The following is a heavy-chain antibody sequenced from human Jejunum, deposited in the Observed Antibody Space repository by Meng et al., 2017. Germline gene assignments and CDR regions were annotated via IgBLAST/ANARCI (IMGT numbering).Heavy chain of an antibody. CDR3: ARGVLERYFDY. V-gene: IGHV4-4*02. J-gene: IGHJ4*02. D-gene: IGHD3-10*01. CDR1: GDFTSSSDR. CDR2: VWHSGAT. Sequence: VHLQASGPGLVKPSGTLSLTCAVSGDFTSSSDRWTWVRQAPGRGLEWIGEVWHSGATYYNPSLESRLTISIDTSNNRFSLELSSATAADTAVYYCARGVLERYFDYWGQGALVTVSS.